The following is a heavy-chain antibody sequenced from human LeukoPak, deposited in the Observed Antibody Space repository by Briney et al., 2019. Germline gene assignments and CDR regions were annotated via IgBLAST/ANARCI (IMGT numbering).Heavy chain of an antibody. CDR1: GYTFTSYA. D-gene: IGHD3-22*01. V-gene: IGHV7-4-1*02. CDR2: INTNTGNP. J-gene: IGHJ4*02. CDR3: ATATADGYYFHYFDY. Sequence: GASVKVSCKASGYTFTSYAMNWVRQAPGQGLEWMGWINTNTGNPTYAQGFTGRFVSSLDTSVSTAYLQISSLKAEDTAVYYCATATADGYYFHYFDYRGQGTLVTVSS.